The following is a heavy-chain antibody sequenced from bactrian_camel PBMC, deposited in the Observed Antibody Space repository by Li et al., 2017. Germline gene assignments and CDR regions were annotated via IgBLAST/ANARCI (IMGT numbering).Heavy chain of an antibody. CDR1: GYTRRSGC. D-gene: IGHD1*01. CDR2: IQDDGAK. Sequence: HVQLVESGGGSVQAGGSLSLSCATRGYTRRSGCLAWFRQVPGKEREMVAQIQDDGAKHYDSTAEGRFTISRDNAKNTVYLQLNNLRSEDTAMYYCSNGLDRDRWRTPGPGTQVTVS. V-gene: IGHV3S1*01. J-gene: IGHJ4*01.